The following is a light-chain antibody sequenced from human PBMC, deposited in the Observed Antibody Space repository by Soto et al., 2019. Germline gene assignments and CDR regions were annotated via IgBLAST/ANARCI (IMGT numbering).Light chain of an antibody. CDR1: SSDFGSYKF. CDR3: FSFTSTNTHV. V-gene: IGLV2-23*01. CDR2: ETS. Sequence: QSALTQPASVSGSPGQSVTISCTGTSSDFGSYKFVSWYQHHPGKVPKVIIYETSKRPSGVSDRFSGSKSGNTASPTISGLQAEDEADYYCFSFTSTNTHVLGSGTKVTVL. J-gene: IGLJ1*01.